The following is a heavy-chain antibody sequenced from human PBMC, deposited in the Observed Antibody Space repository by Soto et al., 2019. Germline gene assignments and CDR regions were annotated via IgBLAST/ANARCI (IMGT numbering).Heavy chain of an antibody. J-gene: IGHJ4*02. Sequence: GGSLRLSCAASGFTFSSYGMHWVRQAPGKGLEWVAVISYDGSNKYYADSVKGRFTISRDNSKNTLYLQMNSLRAEDTAVYYCAKDALLYSSSWYRGDYWGQGTLVTVSS. CDR3: AKDALLYSSSWYRGDY. CDR1: GFTFSSYG. V-gene: IGHV3-30*18. D-gene: IGHD6-13*01. CDR2: ISYDGSNK.